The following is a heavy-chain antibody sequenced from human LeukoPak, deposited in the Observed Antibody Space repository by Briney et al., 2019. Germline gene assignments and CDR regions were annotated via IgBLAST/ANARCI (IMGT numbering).Heavy chain of an antibody. V-gene: IGHV3-23*01. CDR2: ISGSGGST. CDR3: ARRQKGYCSGGSCYRGFDY. J-gene: IGHJ4*02. D-gene: IGHD2-15*01. Sequence: GGSLRLSCAASGFPFSSYSMHWVRQAPGKGLEWVSAISGSGGSTYYADSVKGRFTISRDNSKNTLYLQMNSLRAEDTAVYYCARRQKGYCSGGSCYRGFDYWGQGTLVTVSS. CDR1: GFPFSSYS.